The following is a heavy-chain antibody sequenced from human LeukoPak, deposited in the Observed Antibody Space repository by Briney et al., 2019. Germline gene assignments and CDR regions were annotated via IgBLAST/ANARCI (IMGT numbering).Heavy chain of an antibody. CDR3: ARSGSGWFDF. Sequence: GGSLRLPCAASGFTVSSNFMSWVRQTPEKGLEWVSVIYSDGSTYYADSVKGRFTISRDNSKNTLYLQMNSLRAEDSAVYYCARSGSGWFDFWGQGTLVTVSS. CDR2: IYSDGST. V-gene: IGHV3-53*01. D-gene: IGHD6-19*01. J-gene: IGHJ4*02. CDR1: GFTVSSNF.